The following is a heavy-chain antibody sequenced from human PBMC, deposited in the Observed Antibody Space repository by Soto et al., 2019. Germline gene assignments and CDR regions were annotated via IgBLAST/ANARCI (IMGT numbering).Heavy chain of an antibody. J-gene: IGHJ4*02. D-gene: IGHD4-17*01. CDR3: TVYGGKGAFDS. CDR1: GFTFRIAG. CDR2: IKSKSDGGAI. Sequence: GGSLRLSCTASGFTFRIAGMSWVRQAPGKGLEWVGRIKSKSDGGAIDYAAPVKGRFILSRDDSKNMLYLQMNSLKTEDTAVYYCTVYGGKGAFDSWGQGTLVTVS. V-gene: IGHV3-15*01.